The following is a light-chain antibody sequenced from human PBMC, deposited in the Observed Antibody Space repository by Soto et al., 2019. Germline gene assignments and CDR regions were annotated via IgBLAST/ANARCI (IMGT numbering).Light chain of an antibody. Sequence: ETVMTQSPATLSVSPGEGATLSCRASQSVSINLAWYQQKPGQAPRLLIYGASTRATGIPARFSGSGSGTEFTLTISSLQSEDFAVYYCQQRSNWPPTFGGGTKVEIK. CDR1: QSVSIN. CDR2: GAS. J-gene: IGKJ4*01. CDR3: QQRSNWPPT. V-gene: IGKV3-15*01.